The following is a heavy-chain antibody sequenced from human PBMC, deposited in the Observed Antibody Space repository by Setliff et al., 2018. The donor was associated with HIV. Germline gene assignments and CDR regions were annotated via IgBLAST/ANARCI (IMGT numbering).Heavy chain of an antibody. CDR3: ARDHCSSSGCYEYSYYGMDV. CDR1: GGSFSGYY. CDR2: ITHSGST. V-gene: IGHV4-34*01. J-gene: IGHJ6*02. D-gene: IGHD2-2*01. Sequence: SETLSLTCAVYGGSFSGYYWSWIRQPPGKGLEWIGEITHSGSTNYNPSLKSRVTISVDTSKNQFSLKLNSVTAADTAVYYCARDHCSSSGCYEYSYYGMDVWGQGTTVTVSS.